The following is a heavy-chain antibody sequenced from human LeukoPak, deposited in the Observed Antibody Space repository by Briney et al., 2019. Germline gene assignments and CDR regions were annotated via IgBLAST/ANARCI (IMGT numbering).Heavy chain of an antibody. V-gene: IGHV4-39*01. J-gene: IGHJ4*02. CDR2: IYYSGST. CDR3: ARRIAARPGVAGYYFDY. Sequence: SETLSLTCTVSGGSISSSSYYWGWIRQPPGKGLEWIGSIYYSGSTYYNPSLKSRVTISVDTSKNQFSLKLSSVTAADTAVYYCARRIAARPGVAGYYFDYWGQGTLVTVSS. D-gene: IGHD6-6*01. CDR1: GGSISSSSYY.